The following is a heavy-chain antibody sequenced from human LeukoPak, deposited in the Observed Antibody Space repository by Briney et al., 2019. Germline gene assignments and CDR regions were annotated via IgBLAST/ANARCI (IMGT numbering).Heavy chain of an antibody. J-gene: IGHJ6*02. Sequence: ASVEVSCKASGYTFTSYGISWVRQAPGQGLEWMGWISPYSGNTNYAHKLQGRVTMTTDTSTSTVHMELRSLNSDDTAGYYCARDCSSTSCYPGMDVWGQGTTVTVSS. CDR2: ISPYSGNT. CDR3: ARDCSSTSCYPGMDV. V-gene: IGHV1-18*01. D-gene: IGHD2-2*01. CDR1: GYTFTSYG.